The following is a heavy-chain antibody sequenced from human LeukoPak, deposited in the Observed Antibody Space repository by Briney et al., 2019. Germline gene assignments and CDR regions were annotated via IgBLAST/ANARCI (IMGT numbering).Heavy chain of an antibody. CDR2: IYTSGST. CDR1: GGSISSGSYY. D-gene: IGHD3-22*01. V-gene: IGHV4-61*02. J-gene: IGHJ4*02. Sequence: SETLSLTCTVSGGSISSGSYYWSWIRQPAGKGLEWIGRIYTSGSTNYNPSLKSRVTISVDTSKNQFSLKLSSVTAADTAVYYCTRYSGYYSFDYWGQGTLVTVSS. CDR3: TRYSGYYSFDY.